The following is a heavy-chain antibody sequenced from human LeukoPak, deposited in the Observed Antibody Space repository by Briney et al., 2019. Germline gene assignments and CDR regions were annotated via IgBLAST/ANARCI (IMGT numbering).Heavy chain of an antibody. D-gene: IGHD6-13*01. V-gene: IGHV1-8*01. J-gene: IGHJ5*02. CDR3: ARGARWQQLVHWFDP. Sequence: VASVKVSCKASGYTFTSFDINWVRQAPGQGLEWMGWVNPNSGNQGYAQKFQGRLTMYRNTSITTAYMELSSLRSEDTAVYYCARGARWQQLVHWFDPWGQGTLVTVSS. CDR2: VNPNSGNQ. CDR1: GYTFTSFD.